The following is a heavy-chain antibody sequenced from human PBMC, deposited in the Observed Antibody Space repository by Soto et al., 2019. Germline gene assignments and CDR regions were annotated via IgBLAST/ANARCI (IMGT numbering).Heavy chain of an antibody. J-gene: IGHJ4*02. D-gene: IGHD4-17*01. Sequence: GGSLRLSCAASGFTFSSYGMHWVRQAPGKGLEWVAVISYDGSNKYYADSVKGRFTISRDNSKNTLYLQMNSLRAEDTAVYYCAKDRLDYGDLDYWGQGTLVTVS. V-gene: IGHV3-30*18. CDR1: GFTFSSYG. CDR3: AKDRLDYGDLDY. CDR2: ISYDGSNK.